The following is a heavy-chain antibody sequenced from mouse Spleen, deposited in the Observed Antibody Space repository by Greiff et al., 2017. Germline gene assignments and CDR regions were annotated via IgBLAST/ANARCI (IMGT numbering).Heavy chain of an antibody. J-gene: IGHJ1*03. CDR1: GYTFTDYN. Sequence: EVKVVESGPELVKPGASVKMSCKASGYTFTDYNMHWVKQSHGKSLEWIGYINPNNGGTSYNQKFKGKATLTVNKSSSTAYMELRSLTSEDSAVYYCARWRIYYYCSWYFDVWGTGTTVTVSS. CDR2: INPNNGGT. CDR3: ARWRIYYYCSWYFDV. D-gene: IGHD1-1*01. V-gene: IGHV1-22*01.